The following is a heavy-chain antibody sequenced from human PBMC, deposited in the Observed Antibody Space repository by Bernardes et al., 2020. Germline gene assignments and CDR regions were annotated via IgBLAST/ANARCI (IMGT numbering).Heavy chain of an antibody. CDR3: AREGAGGFDS. Sequence: GGSLRLSCAASGFTFRSYWMSWVRLAPGKGLEWVANIKQDGSRREYVDSVRGRFTISRDNAKNSLSLQMNSLRAEDMAVYYCAREGAGGFDSWGQGTLVTVSS. D-gene: IGHD3-10*01. CDR1: GFTFRSYW. J-gene: IGHJ4*02. CDR2: IKQDGSRR. V-gene: IGHV3-7*01.